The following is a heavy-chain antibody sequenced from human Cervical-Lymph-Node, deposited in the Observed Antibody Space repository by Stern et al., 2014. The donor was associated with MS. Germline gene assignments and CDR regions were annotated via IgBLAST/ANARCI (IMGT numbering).Heavy chain of an antibody. J-gene: IGHJ4*02. CDR2: ITRVFGTT. D-gene: IGHD1-26*01. CDR3: ARGGGLVGYFDY. Sequence: QVQLGQSGAEVKKPGSSVQVSCKASGDTFSSYAINWVRQVPGQGLEWMGEITRVFGTTNYAQKFQGRVTITADKSTNTAYMELMTLRSEDTAVYYCARGGGLVGYFDYWGQGTLVSVSS. CDR1: GDTFSSYA. V-gene: IGHV1-69*06.